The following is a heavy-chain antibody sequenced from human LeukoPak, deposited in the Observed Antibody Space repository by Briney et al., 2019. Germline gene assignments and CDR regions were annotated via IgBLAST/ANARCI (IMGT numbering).Heavy chain of an antibody. Sequence: ASVKVSCKASGYTFTVYHMHWVRQAPGQGLEWMGWINPNSGGTNYAQKFQGRVTMTRDTSISTAYMELSRLRSDDTAVYYCASGYDILTGYPFDYWGQGTLVTVSS. V-gene: IGHV1-2*02. CDR1: GYTFTVYH. CDR3: ASGYDILTGYPFDY. J-gene: IGHJ4*02. CDR2: INPNSGGT. D-gene: IGHD3-9*01.